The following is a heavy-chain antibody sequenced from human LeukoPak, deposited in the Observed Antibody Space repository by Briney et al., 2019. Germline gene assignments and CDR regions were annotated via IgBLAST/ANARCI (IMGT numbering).Heavy chain of an antibody. Sequence: GGSLRLSCAVSGFTFTNYWMSWARQSPGKGLEWVANIYLDGSRAYYVDSVKGRFTISRDNAKNSLFLQMNSLSAEDTAVYYCATYRQVLLPFESWGQGTLVTVSS. J-gene: IGHJ4*02. CDR3: ATYRQVLLPFES. CDR1: GFTFTNYW. V-gene: IGHV3-7*01. CDR2: IYLDGSRA. D-gene: IGHD2-8*02.